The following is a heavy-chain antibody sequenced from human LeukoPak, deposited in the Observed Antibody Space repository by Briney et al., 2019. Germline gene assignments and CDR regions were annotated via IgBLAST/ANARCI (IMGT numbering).Heavy chain of an antibody. CDR3: ARDPPPGGYYGLDV. J-gene: IGHJ6*02. CDR2: IDSGDST. D-gene: IGHD1-26*01. V-gene: IGHV3-53*04. Sequence: GGSLRLSCAASGFSVTGNYMNWVRQAPGKGLEWVSVIDSGDSTYYADSVKGRFPVSRHNSKNTLYLQMNSRRAEDTAVYYCARDPPPGGYYGLDVWGQGTTVIVSS. CDR1: GFSVTGNY.